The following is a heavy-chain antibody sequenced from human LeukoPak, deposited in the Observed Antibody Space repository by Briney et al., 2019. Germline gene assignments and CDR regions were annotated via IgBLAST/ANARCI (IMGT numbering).Heavy chain of an antibody. D-gene: IGHD3-22*01. V-gene: IGHV4-59*01. Sequence: SETLSLTCTVSGASIRSYYWSWIRQLPGQGLEWIGYIYYTGTTNHNPSLRSRVTIAVDTSKNQFSLKLTSVTAADTAVYYCAASYDSSGYYAYLDYWGQGTLVTVSS. CDR2: IYYTGTT. J-gene: IGHJ4*02. CDR1: GASIRSYY. CDR3: AASYDSSGYYAYLDY.